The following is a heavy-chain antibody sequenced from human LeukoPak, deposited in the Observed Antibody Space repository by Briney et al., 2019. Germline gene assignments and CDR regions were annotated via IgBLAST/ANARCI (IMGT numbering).Heavy chain of an antibody. CDR2: FDPNDGET. J-gene: IGHJ4*02. V-gene: IGHV1-24*01. D-gene: IGHD4-23*01. CDR1: GYTLTELS. CDR3: ATSAVAQNLDS. Sequence: ASVKVSCKVSGYTLTELSMHWVRQAPGKGLEWMAGFDPNDGETIFEQKFQGRVTMTAATSTDTAYMELSSLGSEDTAVYYCATSAVAQNLDSWGQGTLVTVSS.